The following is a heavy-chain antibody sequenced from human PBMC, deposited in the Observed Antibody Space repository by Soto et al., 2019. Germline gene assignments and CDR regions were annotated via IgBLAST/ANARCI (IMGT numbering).Heavy chain of an antibody. CDR3: AKDQGSSGYGPLDY. Sequence: GSLRLSCAASGFTFSSYGMHWVRQAPGKGLEWVAVISYDGSNKYYADSVKGRFTISRDNSKNTLYLQMNSLRAEDTAVYYCAKDQGSSGYGPLDYWGQRTLVTVSS. V-gene: IGHV3-30*18. J-gene: IGHJ4*02. D-gene: IGHD3-22*01. CDR1: GFTFSSYG. CDR2: ISYDGSNK.